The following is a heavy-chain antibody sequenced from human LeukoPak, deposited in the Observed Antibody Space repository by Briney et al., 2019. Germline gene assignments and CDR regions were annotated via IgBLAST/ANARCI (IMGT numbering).Heavy chain of an antibody. Sequence: PGGSLRLSCAASGFTFDDYAMSWVRQAPGKGLEWVSGINWNAGSTGYADSVKGRFTISRDNAKNSLYLQMNGLRVEDTALYYCASYKLTPSGSYYGFDYWGQGTLVTVSS. J-gene: IGHJ4*02. D-gene: IGHD1-26*01. CDR2: INWNAGST. CDR1: GFTFDDYA. CDR3: ASYKLTPSGSYYGFDY. V-gene: IGHV3-20*04.